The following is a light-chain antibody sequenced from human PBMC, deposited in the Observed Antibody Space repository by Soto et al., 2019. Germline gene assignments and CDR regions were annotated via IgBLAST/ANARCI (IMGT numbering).Light chain of an antibody. V-gene: IGKV3-11*01. CDR2: DAS. Sequence: EIVLTQSPATLSLSPGERATLSCRASRSVSSYLAWYQQKPGQAPRLLIYDASNRATGIPARFSGSGSGTDFTLTISSLEPEDFAVYYCQQRSNWAITFGQGTRLEIK. CDR3: QQRSNWAIT. J-gene: IGKJ5*01. CDR1: RSVSSY.